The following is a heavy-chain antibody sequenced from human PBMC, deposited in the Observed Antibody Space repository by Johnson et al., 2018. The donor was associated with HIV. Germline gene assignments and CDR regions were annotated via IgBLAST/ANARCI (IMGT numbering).Heavy chain of an antibody. CDR3: AKDAAWELLRPDAFDI. J-gene: IGHJ3*02. D-gene: IGHD1-26*01. CDR1: ADFTVSRNY. Sequence: MLLVESGGGLIQPGGALRLSCAASADFTVSRNYMSWVRQAPGKGLEWVSVIYTGGTTYYADSVKGRFTISRDNSKNTLYLQMNSLRAEDTAVYYCAKDAAWELLRPDAFDIWGQGTMVTVSS. V-gene: IGHV3-66*03. CDR2: IYTGGTT.